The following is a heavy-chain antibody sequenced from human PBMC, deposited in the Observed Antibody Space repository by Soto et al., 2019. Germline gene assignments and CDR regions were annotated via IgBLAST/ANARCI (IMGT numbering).Heavy chain of an antibody. D-gene: IGHD2-15*01. V-gene: IGHV1-46*01. CDR1: GYTFTGYY. CDR2: INPSGGST. Sequence: ASVKVSCKASGYTFTGYYMHWVRQAPGQGLEWMGIINPSGGSTSYAQKFQGRVTMTRDTSTSTVSMELSSLRSEDTAVYYGAFLTGSYWEEVSGGSCYWDYWGQGTLVTVSS. J-gene: IGHJ4*02. CDR3: AFLTGSYWEEVSGGSCYWDY.